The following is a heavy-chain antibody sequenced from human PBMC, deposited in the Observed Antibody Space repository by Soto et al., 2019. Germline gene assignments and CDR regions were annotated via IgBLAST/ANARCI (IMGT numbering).Heavy chain of an antibody. D-gene: IGHD1-26*01. CDR3: ARASFGSYGYFDY. Sequence: GGSLRLSCAASGFTFSSYAMHWVRQAPGKGLEWVAVISYDGSNKYYADSVKGRFTISRDNSKNTPYLQMNSLRAEDTAVYYCARASFGSYGYFDYWGQGTLVTVSS. J-gene: IGHJ4*02. CDR2: ISYDGSNK. V-gene: IGHV3-30-3*01. CDR1: GFTFSSYA.